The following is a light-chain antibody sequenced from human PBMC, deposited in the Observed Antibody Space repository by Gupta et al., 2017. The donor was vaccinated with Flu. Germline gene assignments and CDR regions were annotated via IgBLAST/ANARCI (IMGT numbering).Light chain of an antibody. Sequence: DIVMTQSPLSLPVTPGEPASISCRSSQSLLHSNGYNYLDWYLQKPGQSPQLLIYLGSNRASGVPDRFSGSGSGTDFTLKISRVEAEDVGIYYYMQVLQAPLTVGGGTKVEIK. CDR3: MQVLQAPLT. CDR2: LGS. CDR1: QSLLHSNGYNY. J-gene: IGKJ4*01. V-gene: IGKV2-28*01.